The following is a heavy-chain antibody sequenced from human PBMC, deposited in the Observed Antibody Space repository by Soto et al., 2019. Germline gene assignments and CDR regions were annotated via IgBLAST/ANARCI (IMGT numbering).Heavy chain of an antibody. J-gene: IGHJ4*02. CDR1: GFTFSGHA. V-gene: IGHV3-33*01. Sequence: QVQLVESGGGVVQPGRSLRLSCAASGFTFSGHAMHWVRQTPGKGLEWVAIIWFEGSNEYYADSVKGRFTISRDNSNNTLYLQMNSLRAEDTGVYYCARDRNYCGNSPYFDYWGQGILVTVSS. CDR3: ARDRNYCGNSPYFDY. CDR2: IWFEGSNE. D-gene: IGHD2-21*02.